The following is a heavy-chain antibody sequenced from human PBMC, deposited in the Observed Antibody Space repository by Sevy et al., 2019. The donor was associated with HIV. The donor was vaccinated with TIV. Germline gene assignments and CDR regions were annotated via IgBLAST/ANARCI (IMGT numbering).Heavy chain of an antibody. Sequence: SETLSLTCAVYGGSFSGYYWSWIRQPPGKGLEWIGEINHSGSTNYNPSLKSRVTISVDTSKNQFSLKLSSVTTVDTAVYYCARSRRSIAARLGYYYGMDVWGQGTTVTVSS. CDR2: INHSGST. V-gene: IGHV4-34*01. J-gene: IGHJ6*02. CDR1: GGSFSGYY. D-gene: IGHD6-6*01. CDR3: ARSRRSIAARLGYYYGMDV.